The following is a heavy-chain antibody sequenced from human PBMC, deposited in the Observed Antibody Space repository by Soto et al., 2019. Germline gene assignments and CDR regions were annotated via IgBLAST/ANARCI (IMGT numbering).Heavy chain of an antibody. V-gene: IGHV1-69*06. J-gene: IGHJ5*02. D-gene: IGHD6-6*01. CDR3: ARPDSSMAPYLENCFDP. Sequence: APVKLSCKASGGTFSSSAISWLRQAPLQGLEWMGQIIPIFGTANYSPSFQGQVTISADKSISTAYLQWRPLKPSATDSYYCARPDSSMAPYLENCFDPWGQGTLVTVSS. CDR1: GGTFSSSA. CDR2: IIPIFGTA.